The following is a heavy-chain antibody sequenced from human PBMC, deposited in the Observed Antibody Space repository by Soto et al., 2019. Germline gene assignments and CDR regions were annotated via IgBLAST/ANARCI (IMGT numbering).Heavy chain of an antibody. D-gene: IGHD3-10*01. CDR2: IYHSGST. J-gene: IGHJ6*02. CDR1: GGSISSSNW. Sequence: KASETLSLTCAVSGGSISSSNWWSWVRQPPGKGLEWIGEIYHSGSTNYNPSLKSRVTISVDRSKNQFSLKLSSVTAADTAVYYCARVSGLARSYYYYGMDVWGQGTTVTVS. CDR3: ARVSGLARSYYYYGMDV. V-gene: IGHV4-4*02.